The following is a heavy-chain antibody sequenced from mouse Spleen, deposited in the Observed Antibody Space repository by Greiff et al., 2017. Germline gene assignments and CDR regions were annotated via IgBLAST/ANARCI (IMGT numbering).Heavy chain of an antibody. J-gene: IGHJ3*01. V-gene: IGHV3-6*01. Sequence: EVKLVESGPGLVKPSQSLSLTCSVTGYSITSGYYWKWIRQAPGNKLEWMGYISYDGSNNYNPSLKNRISITRDTSKNQFFLKLNSVTTEDTATYYCARSLGAWFAYWGQGTLVTVSA. D-gene: IGHD4-1*01. CDR2: ISYDGSN. CDR3: ARSLGAWFAY. CDR1: GYSITSGYY.